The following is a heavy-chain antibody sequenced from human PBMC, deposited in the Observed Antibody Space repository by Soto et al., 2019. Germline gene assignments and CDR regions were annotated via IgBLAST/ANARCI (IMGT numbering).Heavy chain of an antibody. J-gene: IGHJ6*02. CDR3: ARGLVPPAVSLTKHHYYCMEV. V-gene: IGHV3-30*03. CDR1: GFTFSSYG. Sequence: GGSLRLSCAASGFTFSSYGMHCVRQAPGKGLEWVAVISYDGSNKYYADSVKGRFTISRDNSKNTLYLQMNSLRAEDTAVYYCARGLVPPAVSLTKHHYYCMEVWGQGTTVTVSS. D-gene: IGHD2-2*01. CDR2: ISYDGSNK.